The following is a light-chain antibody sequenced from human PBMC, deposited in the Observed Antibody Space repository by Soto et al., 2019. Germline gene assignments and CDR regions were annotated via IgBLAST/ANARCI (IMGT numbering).Light chain of an antibody. J-gene: IGLJ1*01. CDR1: SSDIGGYNY. CDR3: SSYTSSSTPFV. Sequence: QSVLTQPAPVTGSPGQSITISCTGTSSDIGGYNYVSWYQRHPGKAPKLMIYDVSDRPSGVSNRFSGSKSGNTASLTISGLQAEDEADYFCSSYTSSSTPFVFGTGTKVTVL. CDR2: DVS. V-gene: IGLV2-14*03.